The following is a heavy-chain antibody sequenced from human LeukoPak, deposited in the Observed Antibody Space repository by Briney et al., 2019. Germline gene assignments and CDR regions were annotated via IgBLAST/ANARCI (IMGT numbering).Heavy chain of an antibody. CDR3: ARDRSDSSGYYALTY. J-gene: IGHJ4*02. CDR1: GGSISSGGYY. CDR2: ISYSGST. Sequence: SVTLSLTCTVSGGSISSGGYYWSWIRQNPGKGLEWLGYISYSGSTYYNPSLKSRLTISVDTSKNQFSLRLSSVTAADTAVYYCARDRSDSSGYYALTYWGQGSLVTVSS. V-gene: IGHV4-31*03. D-gene: IGHD3-22*01.